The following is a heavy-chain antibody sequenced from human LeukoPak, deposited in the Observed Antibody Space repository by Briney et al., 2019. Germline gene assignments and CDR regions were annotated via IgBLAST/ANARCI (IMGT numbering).Heavy chain of an antibody. J-gene: IGHJ6*02. V-gene: IGHV3-9*01. CDR3: ARDKSEWLLTHYYYGMDV. CDR2: ISWNSGSI. CDR1: GFTFDDYA. D-gene: IGHD3-3*01. Sequence: GGSLRLSCAASGFTFDDYAMHWVRQAPGKGLEWVSGISWNSGSIGYADSVKGRFTISRDNAKNSLYLQMNSLRAEDTAVYYCARDKSEWLLTHYYYGMDVWGQGTTVTVSS.